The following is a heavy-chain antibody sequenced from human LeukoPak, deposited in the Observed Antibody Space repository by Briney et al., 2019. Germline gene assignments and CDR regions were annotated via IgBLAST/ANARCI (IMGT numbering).Heavy chain of an antibody. D-gene: IGHD2-8*02. CDR3: ARLFGGVTTFDS. V-gene: IGHV3-66*04. J-gene: IGHJ4*02. Sequence: GGSLRLSCAASEFSVGSNYMTWVRQAPGKGLEWVSLIYSGGSTYYADSVKGRFTISRDNSKNTLYLQMNSLRPEDTAIYYCARLFGGVTTFDSWGQGALVTVSS. CDR1: EFSVGSNY. CDR2: IYSGGST.